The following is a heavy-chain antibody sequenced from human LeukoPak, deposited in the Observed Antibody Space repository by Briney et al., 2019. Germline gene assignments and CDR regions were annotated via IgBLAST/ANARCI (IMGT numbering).Heavy chain of an antibody. V-gene: IGHV3-49*04. D-gene: IGHD7-27*01. CDR2: IRSKAFGETA. CDR3: TRDRGSSTLGDY. J-gene: IGHJ4*02. Sequence: GGSLRLSCTVSGFTFGDYAINWVRQAPGKGLEWVGFIRSKAFGETAEYAASVKGRFTISRDDSKSIAYLQMNSLKTEDTAIYYCTRDRGSSTLGDYWGQGTLVTVSS. CDR1: GFTFGDYA.